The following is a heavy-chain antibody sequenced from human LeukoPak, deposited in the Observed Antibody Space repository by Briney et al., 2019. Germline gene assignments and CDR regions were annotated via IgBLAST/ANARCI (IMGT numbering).Heavy chain of an antibody. CDR3: AKPGVGGYDFSSSGPPYECYFDY. D-gene: IGHD3-3*01. Sequence: GGSLRLSCAASGFTFSSYGMHWVRQAPGKGLEWVAVISYDGSNKYYADSVKGRFTISRDNSKNTLYLQMNSLRAEDTAVYYCAKPGVGGYDFSSSGPPYECYFDYWGQGTLVTVSS. V-gene: IGHV3-30*18. CDR2: ISYDGSNK. J-gene: IGHJ4*02. CDR1: GFTFSSYG.